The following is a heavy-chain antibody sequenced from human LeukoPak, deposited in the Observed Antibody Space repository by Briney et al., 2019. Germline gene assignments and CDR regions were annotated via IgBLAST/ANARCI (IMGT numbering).Heavy chain of an antibody. D-gene: IGHD6-6*01. Sequence: SETLSLTCTVSGGSVSSDNYYWSWIRQPPGKGLEYIGYIYYSGSTYYNPSLKSRVTISVDTSKNQFSLKLSSVTAADTAVYYCARGSGVAARPVDYWGQGTLVTVSS. CDR1: GGSVSSDNYY. CDR2: IYYSGST. CDR3: ARGSGVAARPVDY. J-gene: IGHJ4*02. V-gene: IGHV4-61*01.